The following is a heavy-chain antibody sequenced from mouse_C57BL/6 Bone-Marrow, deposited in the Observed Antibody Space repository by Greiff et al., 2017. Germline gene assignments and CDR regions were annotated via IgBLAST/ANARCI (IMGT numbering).Heavy chain of an antibody. CDR3: ARLNYYCSSLDAMDY. CDR2: IYPRSGNT. Sequence: QVQLKQSGAELARPGASVKLSCKASGYTFTSYGISWVKQRTGQGLEWIGEIYPRSGNTYYNEKFKGKATLTADKSSSTAYMELRSLTSEDSAVYFWARLNYYCSSLDAMDYWGQGTSVTVSS. CDR1: GYTFTSYG. V-gene: IGHV1-81*01. J-gene: IGHJ4*01. D-gene: IGHD1-1*01.